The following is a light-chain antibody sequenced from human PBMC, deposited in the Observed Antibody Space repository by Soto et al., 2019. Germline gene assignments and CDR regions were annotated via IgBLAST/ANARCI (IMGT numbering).Light chain of an antibody. CDR2: DAS. V-gene: IGKV1-5*01. CDR3: QQYDIYSWT. Sequence: IQMTQSHSTLSASVGDRFSIPCRASQSISSWLAWYQQKPGKAPKLLIYDASSLESGVPSRFSGSGSGTEFTLTISSLQPDDFATYYCQQYDIYSWTFGQGSK. CDR1: QSISSW. J-gene: IGKJ1*01.